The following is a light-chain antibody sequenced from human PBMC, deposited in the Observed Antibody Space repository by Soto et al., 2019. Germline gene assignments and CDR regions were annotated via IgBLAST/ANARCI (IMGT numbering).Light chain of an antibody. J-gene: IGLJ2*01. V-gene: IGLV2-14*03. Sequence: QSALTQPASVSGSPGRSVTISCTGTSSDVGDFNYVSWYQHLPGRAPKLIIDDVTNRPSGISYRFSASKSGRTASLTISGLQAEDEADYYCSSYSSSTTHVVFGGRTKLTVL. CDR1: SSDVGDFNY. CDR3: SSYSSSTTHVV. CDR2: DVT.